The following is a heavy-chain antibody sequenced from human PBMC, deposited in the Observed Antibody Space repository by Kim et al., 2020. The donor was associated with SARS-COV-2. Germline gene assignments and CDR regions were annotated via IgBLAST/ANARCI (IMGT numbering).Heavy chain of an antibody. V-gene: IGHV4-39*01. D-gene: IGHD3-10*01. CDR2: IYYSGST. CDR1: GGSISSSSYY. CDR3: ARSFLWFGELLPPSWVLFYFDY. Sequence: SETLSLTCTVSGGSISSSSYYWGWIRQPPGKGLEWIGSIYYSGSTYYNPSLKSRVTISVDTSKNQFSLKLSSVTAANTAVYYCARSFLWFGELLPPSWVLFYFDYWGQGTLVTVSS. J-gene: IGHJ4*02.